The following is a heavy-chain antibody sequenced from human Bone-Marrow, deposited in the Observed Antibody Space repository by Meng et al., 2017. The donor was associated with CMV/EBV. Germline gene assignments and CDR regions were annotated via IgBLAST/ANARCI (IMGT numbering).Heavy chain of an antibody. Sequence: TLSLTCAVYGGSFSGYYWSWIRQPPGKGLEWIGEINHSGSTNYNRSLKSRVTISVDTSKNQFSLKLSSVTAADTAVYYCARVRITIIPRPWSAQEYGMDVWGQGTTVTVSS. CDR3: ARVRITIIPRPWSAQEYGMDV. J-gene: IGHJ6*02. CDR1: GGSFSGYY. V-gene: IGHV4-34*01. CDR2: INHSGST. D-gene: IGHD3-3*01.